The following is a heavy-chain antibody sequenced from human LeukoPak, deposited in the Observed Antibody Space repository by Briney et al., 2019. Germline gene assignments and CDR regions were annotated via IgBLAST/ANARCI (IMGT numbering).Heavy chain of an antibody. V-gene: IGHV3-7*01. CDR2: IKNDGAVK. Sequence: PGGSLTLSCAASGFTFSYHWMTWVRQAPGKGLEWVANIKNDGAVKNYVDSVKGRFTISRDNAKNSLYLQMNSLRAEDTAVYYCARDQASRPLGPHIWGQGTMVTVSS. CDR3: ARDQASRPLGPHI. CDR1: GFTFSYHW. J-gene: IGHJ3*02.